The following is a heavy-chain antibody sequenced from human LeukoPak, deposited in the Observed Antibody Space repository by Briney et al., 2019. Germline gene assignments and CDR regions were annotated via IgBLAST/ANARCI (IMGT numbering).Heavy chain of an antibody. CDR1: GYTFTSYY. Sequence: VASVKVSCKASGYTFTSYYMHWVRQAPGQGLEWVGIINPSGGSTSYAQKFQGRVTITTDESTSTAYMELSSLRSEDTAVYYCARLADYFDYWGQGTLVTVSS. CDR3: ARLADYFDY. V-gene: IGHV1-46*01. CDR2: INPSGGST. J-gene: IGHJ4*02.